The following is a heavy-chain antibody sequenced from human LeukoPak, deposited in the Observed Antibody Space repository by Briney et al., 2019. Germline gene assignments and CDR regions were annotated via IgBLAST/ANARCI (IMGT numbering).Heavy chain of an antibody. Sequence: GGSLRLSCAASGFTVSSNYMSWVRQAPGKGLEWVSGIYSGGSTYYADSVKGRFTISRDNSKNTLYLQMNSLRAEDTAVYYCARDRTGYSSGWYLYWGQGTRVTVSS. CDR3: ARDRTGYSSGWYLY. CDR1: GFTVSSNY. D-gene: IGHD6-19*01. J-gene: IGHJ4*02. CDR2: IYSGGST. V-gene: IGHV3-53*01.